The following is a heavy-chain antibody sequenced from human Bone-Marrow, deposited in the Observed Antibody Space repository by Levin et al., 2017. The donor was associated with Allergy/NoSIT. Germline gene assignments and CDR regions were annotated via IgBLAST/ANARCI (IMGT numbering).Heavy chain of an antibody. CDR3: AIIRGGNY. D-gene: IGHD2/OR15-2a*01. V-gene: IGHV3-21*01. J-gene: IGHJ4*02. Sequence: PGGSLRLSCAGFGFTFSSFSMNWVRQAPGKGLEWVSSISQSGGSILYADSVKGRFTISRDNTKNSLYLQMDSLRADDTALYYCAIIRGGNYWGQGTLVTVSS. CDR2: ISQSGGSI. CDR1: GFTFSSFS.